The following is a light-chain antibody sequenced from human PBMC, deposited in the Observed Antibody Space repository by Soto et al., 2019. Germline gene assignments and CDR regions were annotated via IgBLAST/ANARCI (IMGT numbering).Light chain of an antibody. CDR1: QSVSSH. CDR2: DSS. J-gene: IGKJ1*01. CDR3: QQFGDWPS. V-gene: IGKV3D-15*01. Sequence: EIRMTQSPATLSVSPGDNATLSCRASQSVSSHVVWYQQKPGQAPRLLISDSSTRAPGIPARFSGSGSGTEFTLTISXLQSDDFAVYYCQQFGDWPSFGLGTKVDIK.